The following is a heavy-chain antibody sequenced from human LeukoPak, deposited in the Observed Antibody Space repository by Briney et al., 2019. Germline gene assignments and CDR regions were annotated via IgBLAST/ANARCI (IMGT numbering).Heavy chain of an antibody. CDR1: GFTFSNYG. Sequence: GGTLRLSCAASGFTFSNYGLSWVRQAPGKGLEWVSAISGSGGSTYYADSVKGRFTISRDNSKNTLYLQMNSLRAEDTAVYYCAKRDNAFDIWGQGTMVTVSS. V-gene: IGHV3-23*01. CDR3: AKRDNAFDI. CDR2: ISGSGGST. J-gene: IGHJ3*02.